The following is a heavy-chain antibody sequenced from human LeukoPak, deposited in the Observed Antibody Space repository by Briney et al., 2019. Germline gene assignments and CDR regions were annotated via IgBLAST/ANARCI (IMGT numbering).Heavy chain of an antibody. Sequence: GGSLRLSCAASGFTFSNYAMSWVRQAPGKGLEWVSAISGSGGTTYYADSVKGRFTISRDNSKNTLYLQINTLRAEDTAVYYCAKRAPNCTSTSCYFVSFDYWGQGTLVTVSS. D-gene: IGHD2-2*01. CDR1: GFTFSNYA. V-gene: IGHV3-23*01. CDR2: ISGSGGTT. J-gene: IGHJ4*02. CDR3: AKRAPNCTSTSCYFVSFDY.